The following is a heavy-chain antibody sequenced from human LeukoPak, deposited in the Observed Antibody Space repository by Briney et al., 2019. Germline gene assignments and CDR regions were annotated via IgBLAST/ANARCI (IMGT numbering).Heavy chain of an antibody. CDR2: ISGSGEST. Sequence: GWSLRLSCAASGFSFSSYAMRWDRQAPGHGLEWGSVISGSGESTYYTDSVTGRFTISRDNSKNTLYLQMNSLRAEDTAVYYCAKALSYYYDSSGYYDEIGTIGVWGQGTLVAVSS. CDR3: AKALSYYYDSSGYYDEIGTIGV. CDR1: GFSFSSYA. J-gene: IGHJ4*02. V-gene: IGHV3-23*01. D-gene: IGHD3-22*01.